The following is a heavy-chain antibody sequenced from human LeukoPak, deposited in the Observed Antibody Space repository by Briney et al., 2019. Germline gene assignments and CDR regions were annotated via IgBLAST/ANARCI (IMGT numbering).Heavy chain of an antibody. D-gene: IGHD2-2*01. CDR2: IIGSAGST. V-gene: IGHV3-23*01. Sequence: QPGGSLRLSCAASGFTFSTYAMSWVRQAPGKGLEWVSTIIGSAGSTYYADSVKGRFTISRDNSKNTLFLQMNSLRAEDTAVYYCAKLSLLQYCTSTSCFEGYYFDYWGQGTLVTVSS. J-gene: IGHJ4*02. CDR1: GFTFSTYA. CDR3: AKLSLLQYCTSTSCFEGYYFDY.